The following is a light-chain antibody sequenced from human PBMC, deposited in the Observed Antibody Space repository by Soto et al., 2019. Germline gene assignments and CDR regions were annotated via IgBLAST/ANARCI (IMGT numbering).Light chain of an antibody. CDR2: DAS. Sequence: EIVLTQSPATLSLSPGERATLSCRASQSVNSYLAWYQHKPGQAPRLLIYDASNRATGIPARFSGSGSGTEFTLTISSLDPEDCAVYYCQQRSNWPLTFGGGTKVEIK. V-gene: IGKV3-11*01. CDR3: QQRSNWPLT. J-gene: IGKJ4*01. CDR1: QSVNSY.